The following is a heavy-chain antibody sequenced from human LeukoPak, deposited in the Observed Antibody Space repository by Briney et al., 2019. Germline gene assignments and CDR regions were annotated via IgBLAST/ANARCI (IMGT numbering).Heavy chain of an antibody. CDR1: GGSFSGYY. D-gene: IGHD3-10*01. CDR3: ARGPHFYGSGSYEYSYYYYYYGMDV. V-gene: IGHV4-34*01. J-gene: IGHJ6*04. CDR2: INHKGAT. Sequence: PSETLSLTCAVYGGSFSGYYWTWVRQHPGKGLEWIGEINHKGATNYNPSLKSRVTISLDTSKNQFSLKLSSVTAADTAVYYCARGPHFYGSGSYEYSYYYYYYGMDVWGKGTAVTVSS.